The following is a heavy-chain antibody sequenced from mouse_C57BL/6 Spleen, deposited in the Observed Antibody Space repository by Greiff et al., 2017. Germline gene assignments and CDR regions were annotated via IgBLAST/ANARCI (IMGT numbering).Heavy chain of an antibody. V-gene: IGHV14-4*01. CDR2: IDPENGDT. CDR1: GFNIKDDY. D-gene: IGHD1-1*01. J-gene: IGHJ4*01. Sequence: VHVKQTGAELVRPGASVKLSCTASGFNIKDDYMHWVKQRPEQGLEWIGWIDPENGDTEYASKFQGKATITADTSSNTAYLQLSSLTSEDTAVYYCTTPVYAMDYWGQGTSVTVSS. CDR3: TTPVYAMDY.